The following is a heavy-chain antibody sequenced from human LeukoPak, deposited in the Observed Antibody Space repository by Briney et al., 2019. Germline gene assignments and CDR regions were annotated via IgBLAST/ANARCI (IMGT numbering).Heavy chain of an antibody. CDR3: ARVGYDSSVYYYYGMDV. CDR2: ISAYNGNT. D-gene: IGHD3-22*01. J-gene: IGHJ6*02. V-gene: IGHV1-18*01. CDR1: GYTFTSYG. Sequence: GASVKVSCKASGYTFTSYGISWVRQAPGQGLEWMGWISAYNGNTNYAQKLQGRVTRTTDTSTSTAYMELRSLRSDDTAVYYCARVGYDSSVYYYYGMDVWGQGTTVTVSS.